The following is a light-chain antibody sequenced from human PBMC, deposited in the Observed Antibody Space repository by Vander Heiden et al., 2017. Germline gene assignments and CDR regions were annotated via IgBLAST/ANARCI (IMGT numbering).Light chain of an antibody. CDR3: QQSYNTPYT. Sequence: DIHMTQSPSSLSASVGDRVTITCRASQSISSYLNWYQQKPGKAAKLLIYAASSLQSGVPSRFSGSGSGTDYTLTISSLQPEDFATYYCQQSYNTPYTFGQGTKLEIK. CDR2: AAS. CDR1: QSISSY. V-gene: IGKV1-39*01. J-gene: IGKJ2*01.